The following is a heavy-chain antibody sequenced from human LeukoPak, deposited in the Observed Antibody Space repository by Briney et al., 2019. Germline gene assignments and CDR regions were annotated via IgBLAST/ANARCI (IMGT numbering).Heavy chain of an antibody. V-gene: IGHV4-39*07. CDR1: GGSISSDHY. CDR3: ARGHCSGGSCLSHHFDY. Sequence: SETLSLTCSVSGGSISSDHYWSWIRQPPGKGLEWVGSVYYSGSTSYNPSLMSRVTISQDTPKDQFSLKLTSVTAADTAVYYCARGHCSGGSCLSHHFDYWGQGTLATVSS. D-gene: IGHD2-15*01. CDR2: VYYSGST. J-gene: IGHJ4*02.